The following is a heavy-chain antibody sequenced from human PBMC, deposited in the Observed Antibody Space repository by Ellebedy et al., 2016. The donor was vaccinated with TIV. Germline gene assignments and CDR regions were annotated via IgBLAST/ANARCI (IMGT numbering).Heavy chain of an antibody. V-gene: IGHV3-9*01. CDR1: GFSFEEYA. D-gene: IGHD6-19*01. CDR3: VKDRVVQWLATFYFYS. J-gene: IGHJ4*02. Sequence: SLKISCAVSGFSFEEYAMHWVRQVPGKGLEWVSGISWNSGSIGYADSVKGRFTISRDNAKNSLHLQLNSLRAEDTALYSCVKDRVVQWLATFYFYSWGQGTLVTVSS. CDR2: ISWNSGSI.